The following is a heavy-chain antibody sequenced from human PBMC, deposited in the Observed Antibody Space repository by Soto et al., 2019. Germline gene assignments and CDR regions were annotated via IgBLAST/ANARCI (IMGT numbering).Heavy chain of an antibody. CDR3: ARDRSYYDSSGSPWFDP. D-gene: IGHD3-22*01. CDR2: ISSSGSTI. CDR1: GFTFSDYY. Sequence: GGSLRLSCAASGFTFSDYYMSWIRQAPGKGLEWVSYISSSGSTIYYADSVKGRFTISRDNAKNTLYLQMNSLRAEDTAVYYCARDRSYYDSSGSPWFDPWGQGTLVTVSS. J-gene: IGHJ5*02. V-gene: IGHV3-11*04.